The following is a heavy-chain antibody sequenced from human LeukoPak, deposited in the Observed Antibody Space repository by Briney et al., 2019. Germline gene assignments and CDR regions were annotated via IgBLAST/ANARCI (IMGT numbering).Heavy chain of an antibody. V-gene: IGHV3-21*01. D-gene: IGHD4-17*01. Sequence: GGSLRLSCAASGFTFSSYSMNWVRQAPGKGLEWVSSITSSSSYIYYADSVKGRFTISRDNAKKSLYLQLNSLRAEDTAVYYCVRLYDDYTDGHFDSWGQGTLVTVSS. CDR1: GFTFSSYS. CDR2: ITSSSSYI. CDR3: VRLYDDYTDGHFDS. J-gene: IGHJ4*02.